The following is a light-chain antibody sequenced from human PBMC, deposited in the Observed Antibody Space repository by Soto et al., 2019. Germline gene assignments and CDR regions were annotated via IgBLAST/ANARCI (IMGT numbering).Light chain of an antibody. V-gene: IGLV1-44*01. J-gene: IGLJ3*02. CDR2: AND. Sequence: QSVLTQPPSASRTPGQRVTIPCSGSSSDIGSNSVNWYQQLPGAAPRLLIYANDHRPSGVPDRFSAFKSGTSASLAISGVRSEDEAFYYCATWSDSLKGWVFGGGTKLTVL. CDR3: ATWSDSLKGWV. CDR1: SSDIGSNS.